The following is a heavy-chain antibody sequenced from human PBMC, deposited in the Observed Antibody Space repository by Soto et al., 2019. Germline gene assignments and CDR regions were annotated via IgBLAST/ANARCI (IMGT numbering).Heavy chain of an antibody. J-gene: IGHJ4*02. D-gene: IGHD1-20*01. CDR1: GLTFSSYS. CDR2: ISSSSSTI. CDR3: AHRPITGTTGYYFDY. V-gene: IGHV3-48*04. Sequence: GGSLRLSCAVSGLTFSSYSMNWVRQAPGKGLEWVSYISSSSSTIYYADSVKSRLTITKDTSKNQVVLTMTNMDPVDTATYYCAHRPITGTTGYYFDYWGQGTLVTVSS.